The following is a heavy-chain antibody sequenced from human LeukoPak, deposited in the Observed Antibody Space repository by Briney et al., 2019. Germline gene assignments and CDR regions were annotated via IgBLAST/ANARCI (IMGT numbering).Heavy chain of an antibody. D-gene: IGHD3-22*01. CDR3: ARDSSHYDSSAYYLYYFDY. CDR1: GFTFSSYS. Sequence: GGSLRLSCAASGFTFSSYSMNWVRQAPGKGLEWVSSISSSSSYIYYADSVKGRFTISRDNARNSLYLKMNSLRAEDTAVYYCARDSSHYDSSAYYLYYFDYWGQGTLVTVSS. V-gene: IGHV3-21*01. J-gene: IGHJ4*02. CDR2: ISSSSSYI.